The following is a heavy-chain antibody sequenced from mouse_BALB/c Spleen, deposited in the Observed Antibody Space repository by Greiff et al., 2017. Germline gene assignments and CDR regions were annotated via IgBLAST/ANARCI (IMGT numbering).Heavy chain of an antibody. D-gene: IGHD1-1*01. CDR2: ISYDGSN. J-gene: IGHJ1*01. Sequence: ESGPGLVKPSQSLSLTCSVTVYSITSGYYWNWIRQFPGNKLECMGYISYDGSNNYNPSLKNRISITRDTSKNQFFLKLNSVTTEDTATYYCARSYYGSSYEYFDVWGAGTTVTVSS. CDR3: ARSYYGSSYEYFDV. V-gene: IGHV3-6*02. CDR1: VYSITSGYY.